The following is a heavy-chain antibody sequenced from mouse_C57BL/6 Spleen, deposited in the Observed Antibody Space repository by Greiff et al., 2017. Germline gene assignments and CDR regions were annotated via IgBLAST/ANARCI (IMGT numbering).Heavy chain of an antibody. CDR2: IYPRDGST. J-gene: IGHJ4*01. CDR1: GYTFTDHT. Sequence: VQLQQSDAELVKPGASVKISCKVSGYTFTDHTIHWMKQRPEQGLEWIGYIYPRDGSTKYNEKFKGKATLTADKSSSTAYMQLNSLTSEDSAVYFCGRCADVGYNAMDYWGQGTSVTVSS. V-gene: IGHV1-78*01. CDR3: GRCADVGYNAMDY.